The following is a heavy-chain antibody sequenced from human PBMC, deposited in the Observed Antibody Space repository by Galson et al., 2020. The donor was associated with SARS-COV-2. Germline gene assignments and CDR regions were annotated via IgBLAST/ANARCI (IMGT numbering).Heavy chain of an antibody. Sequence: TGGSLRLSCAASGFMFNNFAMHWVRQAPGKGLEWVAIISFDGTTEYEDSVKGRFTISRDTSKNTLFLQMNTLRPDDTAVYYCAREGPDYDSSYFDNWGRGTLVIVSS. CDR2: ISFDGTTE. D-gene: IGHD3-22*01. V-gene: IGHV3-30*03. J-gene: IGHJ4*01. CDR3: AREGPDYDSSYFDN. CDR1: GFMFNNFA.